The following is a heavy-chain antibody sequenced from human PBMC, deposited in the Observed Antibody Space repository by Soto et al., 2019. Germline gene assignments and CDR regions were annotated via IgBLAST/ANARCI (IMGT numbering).Heavy chain of an antibody. V-gene: IGHV3-33*01. J-gene: IGHJ6*04. D-gene: IGHD6-19*01. Sequence: GGSLRLSCAASGFTFSSYGMHWVRQAPGKGLEWVAVIWYDGSNKYYADSVKGRFTISRDNSKNTLYLQMKSLRAEDTAVYYCERDLRLEQWLDYYYYYGMDVWGKGTTVTDSS. CDR2: IWYDGSNK. CDR3: ERDLRLEQWLDYYYYYGMDV. CDR1: GFTFSSYG.